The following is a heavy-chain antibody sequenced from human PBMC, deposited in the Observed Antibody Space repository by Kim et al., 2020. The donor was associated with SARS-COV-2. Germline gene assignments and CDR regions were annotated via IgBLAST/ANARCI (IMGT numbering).Heavy chain of an antibody. J-gene: IGHJ4*02. CDR1: GFTFSSYA. D-gene: IGHD3-22*01. CDR3: AKSLTMIVVAPGY. Sequence: GGSLRLSCAASGFTFSSYAMSWVRQAPGKGLERVSAISGSGGSTYYADSVKGRFTISRDNSKNTLYLQMNSLRAEDTAVYYCAKSLTMIVVAPGYWGQGTLVTVSS. CDR2: ISGSGGST. V-gene: IGHV3-23*01.